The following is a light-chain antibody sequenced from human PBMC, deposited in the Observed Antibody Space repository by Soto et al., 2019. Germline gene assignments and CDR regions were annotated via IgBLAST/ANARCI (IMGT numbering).Light chain of an antibody. V-gene: IGLV2-8*01. CDR2: EVN. CDR1: SSDVGGYNY. CDR3: SSYAGSSNV. Sequence: HSALTQPPSASGSPGQSVAISCTGTSSDVGGYNYVSWYQQHPGKSPKLLIYEVNKRPSGVPDRFSCSKSGNTASLTVSGLQAEDEADYYCSSYAGSSNVFGTGTKLTVL. J-gene: IGLJ1*01.